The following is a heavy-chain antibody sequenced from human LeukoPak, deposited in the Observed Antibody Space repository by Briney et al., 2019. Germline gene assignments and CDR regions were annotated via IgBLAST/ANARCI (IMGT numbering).Heavy chain of an antibody. D-gene: IGHD4-17*01. CDR2: IIPICGTP. CDR3: ARGGDYGDSALFDY. J-gene: IGHJ4*02. Sequence: SVKVSCKASGGTFSSYAISWVRQAPGQGLEWVGGIIPICGTPNYAQKLQGRVTITADASTSTAYMAPSSLRSEDAAVYYCARGGDYGDSALFDYWGQGTLLTVSS. CDR1: GGTFSSYA. V-gene: IGHV1-69*13.